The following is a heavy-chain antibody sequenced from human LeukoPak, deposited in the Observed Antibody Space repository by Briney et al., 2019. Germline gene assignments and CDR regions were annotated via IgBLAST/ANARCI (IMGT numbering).Heavy chain of an antibody. V-gene: IGHV4-39*07. CDR3: ARGILGRSSGWYRPPTGTKYYFDY. CDR2: IYYSGST. J-gene: IGHJ4*02. D-gene: IGHD6-19*01. CDR1: GGSISSSSYY. Sequence: PSETLFLTCTVSGGSISSSSYYWGWIRQPPGKGLEWIGSIYYSGSTYYNPSLKSRVTISVDTSKNQFSLKLSSVTAADTAVYYCARGILGRSSGWYRPPTGTKYYFDYWGQGTLVTVSS.